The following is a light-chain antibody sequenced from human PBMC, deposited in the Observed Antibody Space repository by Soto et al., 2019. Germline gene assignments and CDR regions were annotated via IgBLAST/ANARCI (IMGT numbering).Light chain of an antibody. J-gene: IGLJ1*01. Sequence: QSALTQPASVSGSPGQSITISCTGTSSDVGGYNFVSWYQQHPGKVPKLMIFDVNRRPSGVSDRFSGSRSGNTASLTISGLQAEDEGDYYCCSYTRGSAHVFGSGTKVTVL. CDR1: SSDVGGYNF. V-gene: IGLV2-14*03. CDR2: DVN. CDR3: CSYTRGSAHV.